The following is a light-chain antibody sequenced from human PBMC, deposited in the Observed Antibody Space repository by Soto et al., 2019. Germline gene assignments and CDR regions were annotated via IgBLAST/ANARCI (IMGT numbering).Light chain of an antibody. CDR3: QQYNNWPQT. CDR2: GAS. CDR1: QSVSSN. J-gene: IGKJ1*01. Sequence: EIVMTQSPGTLSVSPGERATLSCRASQSVSSNLAWYQQKPGQGPRLLIYGASTRATGIPARFSGSGSGTEFTLTISSLQSEDFAVYYCQQYNNWPQTFGQGTKVEIK. V-gene: IGKV3-15*01.